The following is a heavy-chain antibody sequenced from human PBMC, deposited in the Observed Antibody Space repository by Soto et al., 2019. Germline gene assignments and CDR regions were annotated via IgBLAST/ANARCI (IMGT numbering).Heavy chain of an antibody. V-gene: IGHV4-59*08. CDR2: IYYSGST. CDR1: GGSISSYY. CDR3: ARHDCSGGSCYYNWFDP. D-gene: IGHD2-15*01. Sequence: TSETLSLTCTVSGGSISSYYWSWIRQPPGKGLEWIGYIYYSGSTNYNPSLKSRVTISVDTSKNQFSLKLSSVTAADTAVYYCARHDCSGGSCYYNWFDPWGQGTLVTVSS. J-gene: IGHJ5*02.